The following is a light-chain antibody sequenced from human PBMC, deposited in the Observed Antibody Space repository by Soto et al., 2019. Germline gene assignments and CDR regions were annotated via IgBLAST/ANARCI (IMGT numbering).Light chain of an antibody. CDR3: QQYNNWPPIT. CDR1: QSVSSN. J-gene: IGKJ5*01. Sequence: EIVMTQSPATLSVSPGERATLSCRASQSVSSNLAWYQQKPGQAPRLPIYGASTRATGIPARFSGSGSGTQFTLTISRLQSEDFAVYYCQQYNNWPPITYGQGTRLEIK. V-gene: IGKV3-15*01. CDR2: GAS.